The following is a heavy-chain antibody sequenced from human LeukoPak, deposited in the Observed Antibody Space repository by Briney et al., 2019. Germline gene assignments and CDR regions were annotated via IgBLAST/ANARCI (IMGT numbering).Heavy chain of an antibody. D-gene: IGHD3-9*01. J-gene: IGHJ6*03. CDR2: IRYDGSNK. CDR1: GFTFSSYG. CDR3: AKDDRATYYDILTGYLYYYYYYMDV. Sequence: GGSLRLSCAASGFTFSSYGMHWVRQAPGKGLEWVAFIRYDGSNKYYADSVKGRFTISRDNSKNTLYLQMNSLRAEDTAVYYCAKDDRATYYDILTGYLYYYYYYMDVWGKGTTVTISS. V-gene: IGHV3-30*02.